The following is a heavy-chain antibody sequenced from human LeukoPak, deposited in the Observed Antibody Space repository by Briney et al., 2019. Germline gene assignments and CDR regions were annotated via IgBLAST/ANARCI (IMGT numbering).Heavy chain of an antibody. V-gene: IGHV1-46*01. Sequence: ASVKVSCKASGYTFTSYYMHWVRQAPGQGLEWMGIISPSGGSTSYAQKFQGRVTMTRDMSTSTVYMELSSLRSEGTAVYYCARDQGDGSVGYYFDYWGQGTLVTVSS. J-gene: IGHJ4*02. D-gene: IGHD5-24*01. CDR2: ISPSGGST. CDR3: ARDQGDGSVGYYFDY. CDR1: GYTFTSYY.